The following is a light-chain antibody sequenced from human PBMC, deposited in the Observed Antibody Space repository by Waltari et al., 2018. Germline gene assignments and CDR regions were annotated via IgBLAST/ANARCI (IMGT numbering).Light chain of an antibody. V-gene: IGLV1-36*01. Sequence: QSVLTQPPSVSEAPGQGVSISCSGSMTNVGNNGVNWYQQLPAEAPKLLLYNNDNLPSGVSYRCSGSRCGTSASLAISGLRSEDEGSYFCASWDDSLNAWVFGGGTKLTVV. J-gene: IGLJ3*02. CDR2: NND. CDR1: MTNVGNNG. CDR3: ASWDDSLNAWV.